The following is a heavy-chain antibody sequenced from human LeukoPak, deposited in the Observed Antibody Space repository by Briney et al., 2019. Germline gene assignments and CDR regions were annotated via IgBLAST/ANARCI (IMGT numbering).Heavy chain of an antibody. CDR3: ARGEAIVGSY. CDR2: LSPTSGNT. CDR1: GYTFTTYD. Sequence: AASVKVSCKASGYTFTTYDINWVRQAPGQGLEWLGRLSPTSGNTGYAQKFQGRVTMTRDTSTSTVYMELSSLTSDDTAVYYCARGEAIVGSYWGQGTLVTVSS. D-gene: IGHD1-26*01. V-gene: IGHV1-8*01. J-gene: IGHJ4*02.